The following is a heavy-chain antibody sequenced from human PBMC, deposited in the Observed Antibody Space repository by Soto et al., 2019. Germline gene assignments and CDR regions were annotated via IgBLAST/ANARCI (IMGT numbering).Heavy chain of an antibody. V-gene: IGHV3-23*01. D-gene: IGHD3-3*01. CDR2: ISGGGGNS. CDR1: GFNFGDYT. CDR3: AKEIFGVGWTLDF. J-gene: IGHJ4*02. Sequence: QLLESGGGLVQPGGSRRLSCAASGFNFGDYTMSWVRQAPGKGLVWISTISGGGGNSYYADVVKGRFTITRDNSKNTLYLQMNSLKGEDTALYYCAKEIFGVGWTLDFWGQGTLVTVSS.